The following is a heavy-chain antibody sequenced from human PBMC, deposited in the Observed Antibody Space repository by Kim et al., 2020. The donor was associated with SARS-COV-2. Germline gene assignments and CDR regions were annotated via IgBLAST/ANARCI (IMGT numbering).Heavy chain of an antibody. CDR1: GGSISNYY. D-gene: IGHD4-4*01. J-gene: IGHJ6*02. Sequence: SETLSLTCSVSGGSISNYYWSWIRQSPDKGLEWIAYIYNTGSTNYNPSLKRRVTMSVETSTNQFSLNLISVTAADTAAYYCSISGFYRRDAHVWCQGTPV. CDR2: IYNTGST. V-gene: IGHV4-59*13. CDR3: SISGFYRRDAHV.